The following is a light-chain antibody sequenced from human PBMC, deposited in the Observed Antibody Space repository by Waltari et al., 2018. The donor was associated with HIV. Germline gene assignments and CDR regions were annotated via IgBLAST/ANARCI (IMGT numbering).Light chain of an antibody. CDR1: AFPKKF. V-gene: IGLV3-10*01. J-gene: IGLJ3*02. CDR2: EDS. Sequence: SYEVTQPPSVSVSPGQTARITCPGDAFPKKFAYWYQQKSGQAPVLVIYEDSKRPSGIPERFSGSSSGTVATLTISGAQVDDEADYSCFSTDSSGNHRVFGGGTKLTVL. CDR3: FSTDSSGNHRV.